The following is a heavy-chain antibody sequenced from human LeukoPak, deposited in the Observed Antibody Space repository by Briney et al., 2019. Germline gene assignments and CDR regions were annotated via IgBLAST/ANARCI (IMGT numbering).Heavy chain of an antibody. CDR3: ARRPSAGHFDY. D-gene: IGHD6-19*01. J-gene: IGHJ4*02. CDR2: IYSGGST. Sequence: GGSLRLSCAASGFTVSSNYMSWVRQAPGKGLEWVSVIYSGGSTYYADSVKGRFTISRDNSKNTLYLQMNSLRAEDTAVYYCARRPSAGHFDYWGQGTLVTVSS. V-gene: IGHV3-53*01. CDR1: GFTVSSNY.